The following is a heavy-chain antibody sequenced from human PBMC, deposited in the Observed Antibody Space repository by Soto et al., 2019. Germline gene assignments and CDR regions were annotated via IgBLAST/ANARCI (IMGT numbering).Heavy chain of an antibody. CDR1: GGTFSSYA. V-gene: IGHV1-69*01. D-gene: IGHD2-15*01. J-gene: IGHJ6*02. CDR2: IIPIFGTA. CDR3: ARSQGGSSSLDIYYYYYYGMDV. Sequence: QVQLVQSGAEVKKPGSSVKVSCKAPGGTFSSYAISWVRQAPGQGLEWMGGIIPIFGTAKYAQKFQGRVPITADESTSTGYMDLSSLRSEDTAVYYCARSQGGSSSLDIYYYYYYGMDVWCQWTTVTVYS.